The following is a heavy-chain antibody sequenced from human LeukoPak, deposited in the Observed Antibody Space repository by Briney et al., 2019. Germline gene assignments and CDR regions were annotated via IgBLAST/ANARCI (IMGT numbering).Heavy chain of an antibody. V-gene: IGHV4-34*01. CDR2: ISQSQST. Sequence: PSETLSLTCAVYGGSFRGYYWSWIRQPPGKGLEWSGEISQSQSTNDKPSHKSRVTISVDTSNNQFSLKLSSVTAADTAVYYCGRAGDRSGYCDYWGQGTLVTVPS. J-gene: IGHJ4*02. CDR3: GRAGDRSGYCDY. D-gene: IGHD3-22*01. CDR1: GGSFRGYY.